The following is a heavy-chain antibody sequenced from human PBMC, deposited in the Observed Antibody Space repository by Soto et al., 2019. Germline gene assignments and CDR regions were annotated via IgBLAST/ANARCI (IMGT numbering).Heavy chain of an antibody. CDR3: AKDPQYSSSWYLFGDY. CDR2: ISGSGGST. Sequence: GGSLRLSCAASGFTFSSYAMSWVRQAPGKGLEWVSAISGSGGSTYYADSVKGRSTISRDNSKNTLYLQMNSLRAEDTAVYYCAKDPQYSSSWYLFGDYWGQGTLVTVSS. J-gene: IGHJ4*02. V-gene: IGHV3-23*01. CDR1: GFTFSSYA. D-gene: IGHD6-13*01.